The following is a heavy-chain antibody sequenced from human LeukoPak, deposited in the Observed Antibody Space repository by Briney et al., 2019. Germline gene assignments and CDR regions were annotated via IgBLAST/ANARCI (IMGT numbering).Heavy chain of an antibody. Sequence: GASVKVSCKVSGYTLTELSMHWVRQAPGKGLEWMGGFDPEDGETIYAQKFQGRVTMTEDTSTDTAYMELSSLRSEDTAVYYCATFYGSGSYYNGYYFDYWGQGTLVPVSS. CDR3: ATFYGSGSYYNGYYFDY. V-gene: IGHV1-24*01. D-gene: IGHD3-10*01. J-gene: IGHJ4*02. CDR1: GYTLTELS. CDR2: FDPEDGET.